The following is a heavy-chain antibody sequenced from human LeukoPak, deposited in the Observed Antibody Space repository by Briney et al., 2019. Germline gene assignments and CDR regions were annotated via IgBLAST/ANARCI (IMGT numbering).Heavy chain of an antibody. CDR3: AKDMYYDFWSGYPDY. J-gene: IGHJ4*02. V-gene: IGHV3-30*02. D-gene: IGHD3-3*01. CDR1: GFTFSSYG. CDR2: IRYDGSNK. Sequence: GGSLRLSCAASGFTFSSYGMHWFRQAPDKGLEWVAFIRYDGSNKYYADSVKGRFTMSRDNSKNTLYLQMNSLRAEDTAVYYCAKDMYYDFWSGYPDYWGQGTLVTVSS.